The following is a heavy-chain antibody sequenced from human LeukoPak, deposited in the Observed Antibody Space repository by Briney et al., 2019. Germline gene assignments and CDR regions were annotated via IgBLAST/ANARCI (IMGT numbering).Heavy chain of an antibody. CDR1: GYTFTSYD. CDR3: ARDRGIVVVPAATGYYYYGMDV. CDR2: IIPIFGTA. J-gene: IGHJ6*02. V-gene: IGHV1-69*13. D-gene: IGHD2-2*01. Sequence: ASVKVSCKASGYTFTSYDFNWVRQAPGQGLEWMGGIIPIFGTANYAQKFQGRVTITADESTSTAYMELSSLRSEDTAVYYCARDRGIVVVPAATGYYYYGMDVWGQGTTVTVSS.